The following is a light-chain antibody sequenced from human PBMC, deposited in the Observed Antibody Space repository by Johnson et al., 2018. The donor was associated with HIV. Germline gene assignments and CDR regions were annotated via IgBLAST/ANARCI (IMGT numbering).Light chain of an antibody. V-gene: IGLV1-51*02. CDR1: NSNIGNNY. CDR2: ENN. Sequence: QSLLTQPPSVSAAPGQKVTISCSGSNSNIGNNYVSWYQQLPGTAPKLLIYENNKRPSGIPDRFSGSKSGTSATLGITGLQTGDEADYYCGTWDSSLNAPYVFGTGTKVTVL. CDR3: GTWDSSLNAPYV. J-gene: IGLJ1*01.